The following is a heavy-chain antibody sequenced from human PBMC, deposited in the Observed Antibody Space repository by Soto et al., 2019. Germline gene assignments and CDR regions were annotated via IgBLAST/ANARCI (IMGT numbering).Heavy chain of an antibody. CDR3: ARPPFPGCINGVCYPCDH. CDR2: INPSGGST. CDR1: GYTFTHYY. V-gene: IGHV1-46*01. J-gene: IGHJ4*02. Sequence: QAQLVQSGAEVKKPGASAKVSCKASGYTFTHYYIHWVRQAPGQGLEWMGMINPSGGSTDYAQKFQGRVTMTTDTSTTTVYMELSSLRSDDTAVYYCARPPFPGCINGVCYPCDHWGQGTLVTVSS. D-gene: IGHD2-8*01.